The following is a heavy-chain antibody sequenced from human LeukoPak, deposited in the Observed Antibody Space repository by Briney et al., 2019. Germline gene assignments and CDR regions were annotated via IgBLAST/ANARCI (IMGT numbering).Heavy chain of an antibody. CDR2: ISSSSGTI. D-gene: IGHD3-16*01. V-gene: IGHV3-48*01. Sequence: PGGSLRLSCAASGFTFSSYDMNWVRQAPGKGLEWVSYISSSSGTIYYADSVKGRFTISRDNAKNSLYLQMSNLRAEDTALYYCAKDIMIWGINSFDYWGQGALVIVSS. CDR1: GFTFSSYD. J-gene: IGHJ4*02. CDR3: AKDIMIWGINSFDY.